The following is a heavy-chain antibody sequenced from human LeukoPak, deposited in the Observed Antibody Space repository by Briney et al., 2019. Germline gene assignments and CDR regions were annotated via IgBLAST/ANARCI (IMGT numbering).Heavy chain of an antibody. Sequence: PSETLSLTCAVYGGSFSGYYWSWIRQPPGKGLEWIGYIYYSGSTNYNPSLKSRVTISVDTSKNQFSLKLSSVTAADTAVYYCARATMGDFWSGYYTGVANWGQGTLVTVSS. D-gene: IGHD3-3*01. V-gene: IGHV4-59*01. CDR2: IYYSGST. CDR1: GGSFSGYY. CDR3: ARATMGDFWSGYYTGVAN. J-gene: IGHJ4*02.